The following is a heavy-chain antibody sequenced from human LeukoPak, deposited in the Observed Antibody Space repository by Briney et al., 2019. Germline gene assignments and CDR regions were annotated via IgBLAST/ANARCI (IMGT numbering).Heavy chain of an antibody. D-gene: IGHD3-22*01. CDR2: ISAYNGNT. CDR3: ARDRTLYYYDSSGDLVYYFDY. Sequence: ASVKVSCKASGYTFTSYGISWVRQAPGQGLEWMGWISAYNGNTNYAQKLQGRVTMTTDTSTSTAYMELRRLRSDDTAVYYCARDRTLYYYDSSGDLVYYFDYWGQGTLVTVSS. CDR1: GYTFTSYG. V-gene: IGHV1-18*01. J-gene: IGHJ4*02.